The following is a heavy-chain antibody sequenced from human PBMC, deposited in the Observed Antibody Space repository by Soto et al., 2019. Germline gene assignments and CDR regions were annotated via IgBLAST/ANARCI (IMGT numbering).Heavy chain of an antibody. CDR1: GFSISSGYY. CDR3: ARGRQWLPRSNWFDP. D-gene: IGHD6-19*01. J-gene: IGHJ5*02. CDR2: IDHSGST. V-gene: IGHV4-38-2*01. Sequence: PSETLSLTCAVSGFSISSGYYWGWIRQPPGKGLEWIGNIDHSGSTYYNPSLKSRVTISVDTSKNQFSLKLTSVTAADTAVYYCARGRQWLPRSNWFDPWGQGTLVTVSS.